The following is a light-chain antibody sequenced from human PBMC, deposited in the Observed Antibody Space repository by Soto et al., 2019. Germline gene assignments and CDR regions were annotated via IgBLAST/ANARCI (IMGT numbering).Light chain of an antibody. CDR3: QQYGGSPIT. J-gene: IGKJ5*01. V-gene: IGKV3-20*01. CDR1: QSVTTR. Sequence: IGLTQSPGTLSLSPGERVTLSCRASQSVTTRLAWYQHKPGQAPTLLMSGASNRASGVPVRFSGSGSGTDFTLTITRLEPEDFALYYCQQYGGSPITFGLGT. CDR2: GAS.